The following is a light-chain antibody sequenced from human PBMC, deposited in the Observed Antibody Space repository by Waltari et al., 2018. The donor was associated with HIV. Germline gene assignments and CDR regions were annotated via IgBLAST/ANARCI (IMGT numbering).Light chain of an antibody. J-gene: IGLJ3*02. CDR3: GAWNGSPSGPV. Sequence: QSVLTQPPSVSGAPGQRVTVSCSGSSSSIGSGYVCWYQQLPGAAPKLVIYRNDQRPSGVPDRFSGSKSGPSASLAISGLRSEDEAVYYCGAWNGSPSGPVFGGGTKLTVL. CDR1: SSSIGSGY. CDR2: RND. V-gene: IGLV1-47*01.